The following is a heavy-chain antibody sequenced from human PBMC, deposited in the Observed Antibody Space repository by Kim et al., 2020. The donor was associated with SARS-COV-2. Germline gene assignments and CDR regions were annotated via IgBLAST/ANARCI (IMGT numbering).Heavy chain of an antibody. Sequence: ASVKVSCKASGYTFTSYGISWVRQAPGQGLEWMGWISAYNGNTNYAQKFHGRVTMTTDTSTSTAYMELRSLRSDDTTVYYCARRPDWNDVELDWLDPWGQRIRVTGTS. CDR3: ARRPDWNDVELDWLDP. D-gene: IGHD1-1*01. J-gene: IGHJ5*02. CDR1: GYTFTSYG. V-gene: IGHV1-18*01. CDR2: ISAYNGNT.